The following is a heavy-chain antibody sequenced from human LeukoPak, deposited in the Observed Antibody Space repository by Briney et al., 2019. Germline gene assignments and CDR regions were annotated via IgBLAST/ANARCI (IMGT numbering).Heavy chain of an antibody. J-gene: IGHJ4*02. CDR1: AGSISNYY. V-gene: IGHV4-4*07. CDR3: ARAAYGDLYYFDY. Sequence: PSKTLSLTCSVSAGSISNYYWSWIRQPAGKGLEWIGHIYTSGTSNYNPSLKSRVTMSIDTSNNQLSLKLSSVTAADTAVYYCARAAYGDLYYFDYWGQGTLVTVSS. D-gene: IGHD4-17*01. CDR2: IYTSGTS.